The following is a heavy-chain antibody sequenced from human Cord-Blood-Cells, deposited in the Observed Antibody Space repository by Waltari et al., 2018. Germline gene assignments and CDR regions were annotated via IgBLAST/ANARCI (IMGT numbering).Heavy chain of an antibody. V-gene: IGHV3-7*01. Sequence: EVQLVESGGGLVQPGGSLRLSCAASGFTFSSYWMSWVRQAPGKGLEWVANIKQDGSEKYYVDSVKGRFTISRDNAKNSLYPQMNSLRAEDTAVYYCARELTGGYDAFDIWGQGTMVTVSS. CDR1: GFTFSSYW. J-gene: IGHJ3*02. CDR3: ARELTGGYDAFDI. D-gene: IGHD7-27*01. CDR2: IKQDGSEK.